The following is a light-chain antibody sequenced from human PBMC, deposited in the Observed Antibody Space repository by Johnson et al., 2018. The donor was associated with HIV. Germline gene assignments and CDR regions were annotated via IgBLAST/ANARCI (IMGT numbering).Light chain of an antibody. CDR3: GTWDSSLSAAV. V-gene: IGLV1-51*02. CDR2: ENN. CDR1: SSNIGNNY. J-gene: IGLJ1*01. Sequence: HSVLTQPPSVSAAPGQKVTISCSGSSSNIGNNYVSWYQQLPGTAPKLLIYENNKRPSGIPDRFSGSKSGTSATLGITGLQTGDEAYYYCGTWDSSLSAAVFGTGTKVTVL.